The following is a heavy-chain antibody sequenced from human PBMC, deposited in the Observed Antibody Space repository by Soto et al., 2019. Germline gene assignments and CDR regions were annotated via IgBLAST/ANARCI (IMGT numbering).Heavy chain of an antibody. CDR1: GFPFSDSA. Sequence: EVQLVESGGGLVQPGGSLRLSCVASGFPFSDSAIHWVRQASGKGLEWVGRIRGKPKGSTTAYGASVRGRFIISRDDSKNTAYLQMNSLETEDTAVYYCTRHDGYIWGSHGFWGQGILVTVSS. CDR2: IRGKPKGSTT. V-gene: IGHV3-73*01. D-gene: IGHD3-16*01. J-gene: IGHJ4*02. CDR3: TRHDGYIWGSHGF.